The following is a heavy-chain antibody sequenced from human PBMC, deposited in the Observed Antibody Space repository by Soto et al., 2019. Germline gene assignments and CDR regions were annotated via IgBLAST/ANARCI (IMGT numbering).Heavy chain of an antibody. CDR2: ISGSGGST. D-gene: IGHD2-2*01. CDR3: AKDSAGYCSSTSCYVSAFDI. CDR1: GFTFSSYA. V-gene: IGHV3-23*01. Sequence: EVQLLESGGGLVQPGGSLRLSCAASGFTFSSYAMSWVRQAPGKGLEWVSAISGSGGSTYYADSGKGRFTISRDNSKNTLYLQMNSLRAEDTAVYYCAKDSAGYCSSTSCYVSAFDIWGQGTMVTVSS. J-gene: IGHJ3*02.